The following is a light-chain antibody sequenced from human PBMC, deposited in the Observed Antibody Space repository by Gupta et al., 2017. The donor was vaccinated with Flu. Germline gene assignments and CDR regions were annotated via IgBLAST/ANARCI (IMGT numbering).Light chain of an antibody. V-gene: IGLV1-51*01. CDR3: GRWDWSIDGVV. CDR1: SSNIGKNN. Sequence: QSLFTQTPSMSAAPVQKVTISCSGTSSNIGKNNVAWYQQVPGTAPKLLIYDTTKRPSGIADRFSGSKSGTSATLSINGIETGDEAEYYCGRWDWSIDGVVFGGGTKLTVL. CDR2: DTT. J-gene: IGLJ2*01.